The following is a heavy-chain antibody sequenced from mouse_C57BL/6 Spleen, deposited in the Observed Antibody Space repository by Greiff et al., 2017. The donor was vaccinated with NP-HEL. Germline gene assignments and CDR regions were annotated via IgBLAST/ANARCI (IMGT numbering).Heavy chain of an antibody. D-gene: IGHD2-5*01. J-gene: IGHJ2*01. CDR3: ARGHSNYFPYFDY. V-gene: IGHV7-1*01. Sequence: EVKLVESGGGLVQSGRSLRLSCATSGFTFSDFYMEWVRQAPGKGLEWIAASRNKANDYTTEYSASVKGRFIVSRDTSQSILYLQMNALRAEDTAIYYCARGHSNYFPYFDYWGQGTTLTVSS. CDR1: GFTFSDFY. CDR2: SRNKANDYTT.